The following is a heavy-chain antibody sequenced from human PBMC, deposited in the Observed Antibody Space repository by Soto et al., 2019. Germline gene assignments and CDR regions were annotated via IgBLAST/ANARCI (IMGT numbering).Heavy chain of an antibody. V-gene: IGHV1-8*01. CDR2: MNPNSGNT. D-gene: IGHD3-10*01. J-gene: IGHJ6*02. CDR1: GYTFTSYD. Sequence: ASVKVSCKASGYTFTSYDINWVRQATGQGLEWMGWMNPNSGNTGYAQKFQGRVTMTRNTSISTAYMELSSLRSEDTAVYYCARALMVRGVIYYYYGMDVWGQGTTVTVSS. CDR3: ARALMVRGVIYYYYGMDV.